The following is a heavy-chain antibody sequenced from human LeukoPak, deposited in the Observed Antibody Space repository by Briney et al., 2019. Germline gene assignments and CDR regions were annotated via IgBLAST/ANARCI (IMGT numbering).Heavy chain of an antibody. CDR1: GFTFSVAA. J-gene: IGHJ3*01. CDR2: IGASGEST. V-gene: IGHV3-23*01. D-gene: IGHD5-24*01. CDR3: AKDIQLST. Sequence: RTGGSLRLSCAASGFTFSVAAMTWVRQAPGKRLEWVSLIGASGESTYYADSVKGRFTISRDNSKNTLSLQMNSLRVEDTAMYFCAKDIQLSTWGLGTMVTVSS.